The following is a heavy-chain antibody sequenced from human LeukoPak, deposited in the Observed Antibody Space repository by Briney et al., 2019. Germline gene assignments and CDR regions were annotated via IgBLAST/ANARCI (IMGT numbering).Heavy chain of an antibody. Sequence: GGSLRLSCAASGFTFSSYWMSWVRQAPGKGLEWAANIKQDGSEKYYVDSVKGRFTISRDNAKNSLYLQMNSLRAEDTAVYYCARRFGVVPAQHYYYYMDVWGKGTTVTVSS. CDR1: GFTFSSYW. CDR2: IKQDGSEK. D-gene: IGHD2-2*01. J-gene: IGHJ6*03. V-gene: IGHV3-7*01. CDR3: ARRFGVVPAQHYYYYMDV.